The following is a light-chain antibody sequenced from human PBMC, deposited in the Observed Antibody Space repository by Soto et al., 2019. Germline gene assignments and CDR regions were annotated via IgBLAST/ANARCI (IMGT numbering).Light chain of an antibody. Sequence: EIGSTQSPGTLSLYPGERATLSCRASQSLPSGYVAWYQQKPGQAPRLLIYAASSLQSGVPSRFSGSGSGTDFTLTISSLQPEDFATYYCQQANSFPLTFGGGTKVDI. CDR1: QSLPSGY. CDR2: AAS. J-gene: IGKJ4*01. CDR3: QQANSFPLT. V-gene: IGKV3D-7*01.